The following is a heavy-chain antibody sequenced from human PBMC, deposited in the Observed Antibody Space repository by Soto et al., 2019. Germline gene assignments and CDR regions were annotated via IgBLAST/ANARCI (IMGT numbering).Heavy chain of an antibody. J-gene: IGHJ4*02. V-gene: IGHV4-30-2*01. CDR3: ARDNRSGYYFDY. D-gene: IGHD3-22*01. CDR1: GGSISSGGYS. CDR2: IYQSGTT. Sequence: QLQLQESGSGLVKPSQTLSLTCTVSGGSISSGGYSWNWIRQPPGKGLEWMGNIYQSGTTDYNPSLKSRVTISVDSSKNQFSLKLRSVTAADTAVYYCARDNRSGYYFDYWGQGTLVTVSS.